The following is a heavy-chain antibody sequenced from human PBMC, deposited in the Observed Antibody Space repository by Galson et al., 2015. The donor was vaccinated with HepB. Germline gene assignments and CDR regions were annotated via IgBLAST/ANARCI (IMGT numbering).Heavy chain of an antibody. Sequence: SLRLSCAASGFTVSSNYVSWVRQAPGKGLEWVSVIHSDGSTYYADSVKGRFTISRDISKNTLYLQMSSLRAEDTAVYYCARDKGIAAEERFDCWGQGSLVTISS. V-gene: IGHV3-53*01. CDR1: GFTVSSNY. CDR2: IHSDGST. J-gene: IGHJ4*02. D-gene: IGHD6-13*01. CDR3: ARDKGIAAEERFDC.